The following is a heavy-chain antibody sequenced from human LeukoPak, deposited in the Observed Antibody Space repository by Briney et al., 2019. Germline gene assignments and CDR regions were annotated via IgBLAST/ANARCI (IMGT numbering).Heavy chain of an antibody. CDR1: RGSIITYY. CDR2: THSSGNT. V-gene: IGHV4-59*01. J-gene: IGHJ4*02. D-gene: IGHD6-13*01. Sequence: SETLSLTCTVSRGSIITYYWSWMRQPPGKGLEWIAFTHSSGNTGYNPSLKSRVTLSLDTSENHFSLKVTSMTAADTGVYYCARSLPGAIGAADLWGQGTLVTVSS. CDR3: ARSLPGAIGAADL.